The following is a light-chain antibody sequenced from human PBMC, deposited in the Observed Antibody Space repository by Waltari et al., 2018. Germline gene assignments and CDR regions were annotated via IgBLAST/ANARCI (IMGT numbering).Light chain of an antibody. J-gene: IGKJ1*01. CDR3: QQSYSTSVT. Sequence: DIVMTQSPDSLAVSLGERATINCKSSQTVLYNYNNKNHLAWFQQKPGQPPKLLISWGSTRESGVPDRFSGSGSGTAFTLTISSLQPEDFATYYCQQSYSTSVTFGQGTKVEIK. CDR2: WGS. V-gene: IGKV4-1*01. CDR1: QTVLYNYNNKNH.